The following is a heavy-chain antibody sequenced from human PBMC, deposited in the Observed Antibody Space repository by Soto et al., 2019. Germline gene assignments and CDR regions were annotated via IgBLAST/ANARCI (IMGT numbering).Heavy chain of an antibody. CDR1: AFTFTCEA. CDR2: ISGYSGGT. CDR3: ARDSNPFPANNWFGP. J-gene: IGHJ5*02. D-gene: IGHD3-16*01. Sequence: GASVKVSSKAPAFTFTCEAITWVRQAPEQGLEWMGWISGYSGGTNYAQKFQGWVTMTRDTSISTAYIELSRLRSDDTVVYYCARDSNPFPANNWFGPWGQGTLVTVSS. V-gene: IGHV1-2*04.